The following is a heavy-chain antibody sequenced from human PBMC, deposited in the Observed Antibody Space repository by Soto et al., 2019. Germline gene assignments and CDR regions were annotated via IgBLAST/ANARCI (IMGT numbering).Heavy chain of an antibody. V-gene: IGHV3-33*01. CDR2: IWYDGSNK. D-gene: IGHD1-26*01. J-gene: IGHJ4*02. CDR3: ARDSKWARFVCDY. CDR1: GFTFSNYG. Sequence: GGSLRLSCAASGFTFSNYGMHWVRQAPGKGLEWVAVIWYDGSNKYHADSVKGRFTISRDNAKNSLYLQMNSLRDEDTAVYYCARDSKWARFVCDYWGQGTLVTVSS.